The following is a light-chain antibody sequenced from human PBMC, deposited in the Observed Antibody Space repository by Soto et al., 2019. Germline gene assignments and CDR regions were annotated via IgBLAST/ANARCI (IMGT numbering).Light chain of an antibody. J-gene: IGKJ4*01. Sequence: EIVLKHSPGTLSLSPCERATLSFSASQSVSSSYLAWYQQKPGQAPRLLIYGASSRATGIPDRFSGSGSGTDFTLTISRLEPEDFAVYYCQQYGSSPALTFGGGTKVDIK. CDR3: QQYGSSPALT. CDR1: QSVSSSY. V-gene: IGKV3-20*01. CDR2: GAS.